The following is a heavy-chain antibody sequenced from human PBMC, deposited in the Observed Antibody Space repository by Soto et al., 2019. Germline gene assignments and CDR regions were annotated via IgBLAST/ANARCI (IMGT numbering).Heavy chain of an antibody. V-gene: IGHV3-23*01. CDR2: ISGSGGST. CDR1: GITFTAYA. J-gene: IGHJ4*02. Sequence: DVQLLESGGGLVQPGGSLRLSCAASGITFTAYAMSWVRQAPGKGLEWVSSISGSGGSTYYADSVKGRLTISRDNSKNTLYLQMNSLRAEDTAVYYCATIIIPAATNFYWGQGTLVTVSS. CDR3: ATIIIPAATNFY. D-gene: IGHD2-2*01.